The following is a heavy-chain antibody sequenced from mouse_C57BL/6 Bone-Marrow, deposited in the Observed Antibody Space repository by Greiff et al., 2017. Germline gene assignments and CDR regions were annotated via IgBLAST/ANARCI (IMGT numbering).Heavy chain of an antibody. V-gene: IGHV1-64*01. CDR2: IHPNSGST. CDR3: ARLYWAWFAY. CDR1: GYTFTSYW. J-gene: IGHJ3*01. D-gene: IGHD4-1*01. Sequence: QVQLQQPGAELVKPGASVKLSCKASGYTFTSYWMHWVKQRPGQGLEWIGMIHPNSGSTNYNEKFKGKATLTVDKSSSTAFMQLSSLTSEDSAVDYCARLYWAWFAYWGQGTLVSVSA.